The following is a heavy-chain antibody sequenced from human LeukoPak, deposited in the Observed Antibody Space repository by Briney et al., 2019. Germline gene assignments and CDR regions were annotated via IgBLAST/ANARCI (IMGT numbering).Heavy chain of an antibody. CDR2: IYYSGST. CDR1: GGYISSYY. V-gene: IGHV4-59*01. D-gene: IGHD2-2*01. Sequence: SETLSLTCTVSGGYISSYYWSWIRQPPGKGLAWIGYIYYSGSTNYNPSLKRRVTISVDTSKNQFSLKLSAVTAADTAVYYCARGREDCSSTSCHGYFQHSGQGTLVTVSS. J-gene: IGHJ1*01. CDR3: ARGREDCSSTSCHGYFQH.